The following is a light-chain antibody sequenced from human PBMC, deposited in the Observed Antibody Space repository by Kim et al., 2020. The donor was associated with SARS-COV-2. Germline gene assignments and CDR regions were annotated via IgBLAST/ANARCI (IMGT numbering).Light chain of an antibody. CDR2: YDS. Sequence: SYELTQPPSVSVAPGKTARITCGGNNIGRKSIHWYQHKPGQAPVLVIYYDSDRPPGVSERFSASNSGNTATLAISSVEPGDEGDYYCQVWENTLRTFGGGTQLTVL. CDR1: NIGRKS. CDR3: QVWENTLRT. J-gene: IGLJ2*01. V-gene: IGLV3-21*01.